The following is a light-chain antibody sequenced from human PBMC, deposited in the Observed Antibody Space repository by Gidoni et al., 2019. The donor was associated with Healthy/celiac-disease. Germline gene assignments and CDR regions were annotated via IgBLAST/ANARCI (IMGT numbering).Light chain of an antibody. CDR2: AAS. CDR3: QQSYSTPLT. V-gene: IGKV1-39*01. CDR1: QSISSY. J-gene: IGKJ4*01. Sequence: DIQMTQSPSSLSASVGDRVTITCRASQSISSYLNWYQQKPGKAPKPRIYAASSLQSGVPSRFSGSGSGTDFTLTISSLQPEDFATYYCQQSYSTPLTFXGXTKVEIK.